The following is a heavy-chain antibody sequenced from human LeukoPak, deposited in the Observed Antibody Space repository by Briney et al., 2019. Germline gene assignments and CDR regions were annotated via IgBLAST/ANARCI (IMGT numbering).Heavy chain of an antibody. J-gene: IGHJ4*02. D-gene: IGHD7-27*01. CDR3: ASRKLGNDY. V-gene: IGHV4-59*02. Sequence: SETLSLTCTVSGGSVTDYYWSWIRQSPGEGLEWIGYIYYTGTSYNPSLKSRVTISADTSKNQFSLKLISVTAADTAVYYCASRKLGNDYWGQGTLVTVSS. CDR1: GGSVTDYY. CDR2: IYYTGT.